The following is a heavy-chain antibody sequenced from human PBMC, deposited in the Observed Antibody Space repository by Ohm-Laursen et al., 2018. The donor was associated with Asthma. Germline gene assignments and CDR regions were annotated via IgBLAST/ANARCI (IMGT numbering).Heavy chain of an antibody. Sequence: SLRLSCTASGFTFSNYWMSWVRQAPGKGLEWVANIKQDGSDKYYVDAVKGRFTISRDNAKNSLFLQMNSLRAEDTAVYYCARALSSGWYEETEGAFDIWGQGTMVTVSS. CDR1: GFTFSNYW. CDR2: IKQDGSDK. D-gene: IGHD6-19*01. J-gene: IGHJ3*02. V-gene: IGHV3-7*01. CDR3: ARALSSGWYEETEGAFDI.